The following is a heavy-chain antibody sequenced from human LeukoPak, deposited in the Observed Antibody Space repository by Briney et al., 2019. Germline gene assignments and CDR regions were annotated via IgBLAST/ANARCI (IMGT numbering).Heavy chain of an antibody. CDR3: VRQLRSSGFYGFDI. Sequence: SETRSLTCAVYGGSISWFFWSWIRHPPGRRLELCGYVDYSGSTTYNPSVKSRVTISVDTSKKQFSLKRSSATAADTAVYYCVRQLRSSGFYGFDIWGQGTTVTVSA. J-gene: IGHJ3*02. D-gene: IGHD3-22*01. CDR1: GGSISWFF. CDR2: VDYSGST. V-gene: IGHV4-59*01.